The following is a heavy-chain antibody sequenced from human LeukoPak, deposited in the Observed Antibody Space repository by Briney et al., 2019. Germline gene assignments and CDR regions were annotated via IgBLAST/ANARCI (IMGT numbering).Heavy chain of an antibody. CDR2: INHSGST. Sequence: SETLSLTSDVYGGSFSGYYWSWIRQPPGKGLEWIGEINHSGSTNYNPSLKSRVTISVDTSKNQCSLKLSSVTAADTAVYYCARGRRFPVWGQGTTVTVSS. J-gene: IGHJ6*02. CDR1: GGSFSGYY. V-gene: IGHV4-34*01. D-gene: IGHD3-3*01. CDR3: ARGRRFPV.